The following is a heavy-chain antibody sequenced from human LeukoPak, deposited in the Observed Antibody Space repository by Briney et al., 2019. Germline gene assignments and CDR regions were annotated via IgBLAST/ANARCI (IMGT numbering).Heavy chain of an antibody. J-gene: IGHJ3*02. Sequence: SETLSLTCAVYGGSFSGYYWSWIRQPPGKGLKWIGEINYSGSTNYNPSLKSRVTISVDTSKNQFSLKLSSVTAADTAVYYCARGRLVDYDFWSGYSDGKRLPFDIWGQGTMVTVSS. CDR3: ARGRLVDYDFWSGYSDGKRLPFDI. D-gene: IGHD3-3*01. CDR2: INYSGST. CDR1: GGSFSGYY. V-gene: IGHV4-34*01.